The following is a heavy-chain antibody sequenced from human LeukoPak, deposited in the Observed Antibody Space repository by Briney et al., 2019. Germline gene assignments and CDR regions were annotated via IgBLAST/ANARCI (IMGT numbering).Heavy chain of an antibody. CDR2: ISYDGSDE. CDR1: GFTFGSYA. CDR3: AQDRSYSFFDY. V-gene: IGHV3-30*04. D-gene: IGHD2-21*01. Sequence: GGSLRLSCAASGFTFGSYAMHWVRQAPGKGLEWVSAISYDGSDEFYADPVKGRFTVSRDNSKSTLYLQMNGLRPEYTAVYYCAQDRSYSFFDYWGQGTLVTVSS. J-gene: IGHJ4*02.